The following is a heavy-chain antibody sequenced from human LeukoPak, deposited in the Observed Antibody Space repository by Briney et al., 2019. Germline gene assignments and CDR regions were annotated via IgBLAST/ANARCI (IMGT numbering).Heavy chain of an antibody. Sequence: ASVKVSCKASGYTFTGYYMHWVRQAPGQGLEWMGWINPNSGGTNYAQKFQGRVTMTRDTSISTVYMELSSLRSEDTAVYYCAREADYDSSGYYLDYWGQGTLVTVSS. CDR1: GYTFTGYY. D-gene: IGHD3-22*01. J-gene: IGHJ4*02. CDR2: INPNSGGT. CDR3: AREADYDSSGYYLDY. V-gene: IGHV1-2*02.